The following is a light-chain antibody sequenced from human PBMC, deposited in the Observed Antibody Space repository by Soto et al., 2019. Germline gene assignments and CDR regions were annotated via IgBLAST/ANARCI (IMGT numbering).Light chain of an antibody. CDR2: DAS. V-gene: IGKV3-11*01. Sequence: ETVMTQSPGTLSVSLGERATLSCRASQSVSIHLAWYQQKPGQAPRLLIYDASNRATGIPARFSGSGSGTDFTLTISSLEPEDFAVYYCQQRSNWPLITFGQGTRLEIK. CDR3: QQRSNWPLIT. CDR1: QSVSIH. J-gene: IGKJ5*01.